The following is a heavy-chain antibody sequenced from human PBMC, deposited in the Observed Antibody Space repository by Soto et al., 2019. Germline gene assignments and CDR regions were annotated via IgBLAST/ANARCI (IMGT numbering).Heavy chain of an antibody. J-gene: IGHJ5*02. CDR2: ISGHNGNT. CDR3: VRDWQLSP. D-gene: IGHD1-1*01. CDR1: GYTLTNYG. V-gene: IGHV1-18*01. Sequence: QVQLVQSGDEVKKTGASVKVSCRASGYTLTNYGISWVRQAPGQGLFWMGWISGHNGNTLYAQNAQGRLTVTIDTSTNTAYMELMSLKIDDTAMDYCVRDWQLSPWGQGTLVTVSS.